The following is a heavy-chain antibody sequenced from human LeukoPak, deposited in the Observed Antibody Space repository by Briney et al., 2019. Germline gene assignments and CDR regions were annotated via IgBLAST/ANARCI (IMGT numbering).Heavy chain of an antibody. J-gene: IGHJ4*02. CDR1: GFTFSSYW. V-gene: IGHV3-7*03. CDR2: IRQDGSQK. CDR3: AKVGVLLWFGEPFPFFDY. D-gene: IGHD3-10*01. Sequence: PGGSLRLSCAASGFTFSSYWMSWVRQTPGKGLEWVATIRQDGSQKYYVDSVKGRFTISRDNAKNSLYLQMNSLRAEDTAVYYCAKVGVLLWFGEPFPFFDYWGQGTLVTVSS.